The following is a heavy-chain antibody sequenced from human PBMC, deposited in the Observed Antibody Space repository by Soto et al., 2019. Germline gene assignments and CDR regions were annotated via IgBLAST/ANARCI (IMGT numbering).Heavy chain of an antibody. CDR3: ARGDRGAFDV. CDR2: IHSDGSST. D-gene: IGHD2-21*02. V-gene: IGHV3-74*01. CDR1: GFTFSYYW. J-gene: IGHJ3*01. Sequence: EVRLVESEGGLVQPGGSLSLSRAASGFTFSYYWMHWVRQAPGQGLLWVSRIHSDGSSTNYADSVKGRFTITRDNANNTVSLQMNSLRVEVTVVYFRARGDRGAFDVWGQGNMVTVSS.